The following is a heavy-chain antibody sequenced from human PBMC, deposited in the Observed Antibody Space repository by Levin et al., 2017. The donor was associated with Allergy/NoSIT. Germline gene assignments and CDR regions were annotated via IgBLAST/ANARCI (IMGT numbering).Heavy chain of an antibody. CDR3: ARDYGGSGYPVFQH. D-gene: IGHD5-12*01. CDR2: ISRDSGIT. J-gene: IGHJ1*01. V-gene: IGHV3-48*01. CDR1: AFTFSNYR. Sequence: GASVKVSCAASAFTFSNYRMNWVRQAPGKGLEWIAFISRDSGITYYADSVKGRFTISRDIAKNSLYLQMNSLRAEDTAVYFCARDYGGSGYPVFQHWGQGTLVTVSS.